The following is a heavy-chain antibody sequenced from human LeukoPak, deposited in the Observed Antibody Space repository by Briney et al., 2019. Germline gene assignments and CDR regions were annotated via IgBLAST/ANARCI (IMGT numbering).Heavy chain of an antibody. CDR2: ITGSGLTI. V-gene: IGHV3-48*03. D-gene: IGHD3-16*01. CDR3: ARAYWGYFDY. Sequence: GGSLRLSCAASGFPFDDYGMKSFADYEMNWCRQAPGKGLEWISCITGSGLTIYYANSVKGRFTISRDNAKNSVYLQMNSLRAEDTAVYYCARAYWGYFDYWGQGTLVTVSA. CDR1: GFPFDDYGMKSFADYE. J-gene: IGHJ4*02.